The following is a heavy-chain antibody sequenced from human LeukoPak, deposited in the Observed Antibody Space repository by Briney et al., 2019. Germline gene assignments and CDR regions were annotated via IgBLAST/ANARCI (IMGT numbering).Heavy chain of an antibody. CDR3: AKGSRAMTRYVYFDY. CDR1: GFTFSSYA. D-gene: IGHD5-12*01. J-gene: IGHJ4*02. Sequence: GGSLRLSCAASGFTFSSYAMSWVRQAPGKGLEWVSAISGSGGSTYYADSVKGRFTISRDNSKNTLYLQTNSLRAEDTAVYYCAKGSRAMTRYVYFDYWGQGTLVTVSS. V-gene: IGHV3-23*01. CDR2: ISGSGGST.